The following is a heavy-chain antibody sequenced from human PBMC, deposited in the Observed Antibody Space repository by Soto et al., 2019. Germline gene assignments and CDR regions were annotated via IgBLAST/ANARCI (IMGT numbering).Heavy chain of an antibody. J-gene: IGHJ6*04. D-gene: IGHD5-18*01. CDR2: IIPIFGIA. CDR1: GGTLLSYT. V-gene: IGHV1-69*01. Sequence: QVQLVQSGAEVKKPGSSVKVSCKASGGTLLSYTISWVRQAHGQGLAWMGGIIPIFGIANYSKKFQGRVMLPSEESTGVACTELSSLRSEYTTVQYCSGGDAQTAMENVWCEGTTVTVAA. CDR3: SGGDAQTAMENV.